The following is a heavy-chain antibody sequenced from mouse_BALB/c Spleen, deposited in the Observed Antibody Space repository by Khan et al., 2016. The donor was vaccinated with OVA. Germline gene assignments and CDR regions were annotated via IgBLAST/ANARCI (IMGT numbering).Heavy chain of an antibody. D-gene: IGHD2-1*01. CDR3: RRSGYGSFAY. CDR1: GFTFTNYY. V-gene: IGHV1S81*02. CDR2: FNPSNGDT. Sequence: QVQLQQSGAELVKPGASVKLSCKASGFTFTNYYMYWVKQRPGQGLEWIGEFNPSNGDTNFNEKFKSKATMTVDRSSSTAYMQLNSLTSEDSAVYYCRRSGYGSFAYWGQGTLVTVSA. J-gene: IGHJ3*01.